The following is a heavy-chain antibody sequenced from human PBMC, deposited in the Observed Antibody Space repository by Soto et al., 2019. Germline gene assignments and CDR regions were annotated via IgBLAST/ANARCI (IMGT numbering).Heavy chain of an antibody. V-gene: IGHV3-23*01. CDR3: AKDAVYNDGLWLVSD. CDR1: GFSFSYA. J-gene: IGHJ4*02. D-gene: IGHD5-12*01. CDR2: ITGGGNK. Sequence: DVQLLESGGGLVQPGGSLRLSCVVSGFSFSYAIIWVRQAPGKGQEWVSGITGGGNKEYAASVKGRFTISRDNSKNTVYLQMNSLRAEDTAMYYCAKDAVYNDGLWLVSDWGQGTLVTVS.